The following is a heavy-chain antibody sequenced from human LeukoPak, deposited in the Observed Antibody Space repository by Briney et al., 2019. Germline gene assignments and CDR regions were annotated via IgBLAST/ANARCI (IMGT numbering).Heavy chain of an antibody. CDR2: INPDSGAT. Sequence: ASVKVSCKASGYTFTGHFIHWVRQAPGQGLEWMGCINPDSGATNYAQNFQGRVTMTRDTSISTGYMELTRLRSDDTAVYFCTREAGGADILTDAYQPTQSDVFEIWGQGTMVTVSS. D-gene: IGHD3-9*01. CDR1: GYTFTGHF. V-gene: IGHV1-2*02. CDR3: TREAGGADILTDAYQPTQSDVFEI. J-gene: IGHJ3*02.